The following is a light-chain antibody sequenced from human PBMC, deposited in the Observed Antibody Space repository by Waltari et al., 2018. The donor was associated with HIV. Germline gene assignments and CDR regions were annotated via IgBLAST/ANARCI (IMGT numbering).Light chain of an antibody. Sequence: QSVLTQPPSASGTPEQRITISCSGSSSKIGNNYVHWYQHLPGTAPKLLIYRNNQRAVGVPDRFSGSKSGTSASLAISGLRSEDEADYYCVTWADRSSGPVVFGGGTKVTVL. CDR1: SSKIGNNY. V-gene: IGLV1-47*01. J-gene: IGLJ2*01. CDR2: RNN. CDR3: VTWADRSSGPVV.